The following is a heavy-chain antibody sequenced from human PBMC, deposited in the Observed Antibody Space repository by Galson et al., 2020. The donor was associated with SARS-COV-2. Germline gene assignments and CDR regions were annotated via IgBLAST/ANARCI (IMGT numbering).Heavy chain of an antibody. D-gene: IGHD3-3*01. V-gene: IGHV3-9*01. CDR2: ITWNGITT. J-gene: IGHJ6*02. CDR3: AKEIWKRWRMAVDG. Sequence: GGSLRLSCAASGFTFDEYAMHWVRQAPGKGLEWVSGITWNGITTGYADSVKGRFTISRDNAKKLLYLQMNSLRAEDTALYYCAKEIWKRWRMAVDGGGQGTTFSAFS. CDR1: GFTFDEYA.